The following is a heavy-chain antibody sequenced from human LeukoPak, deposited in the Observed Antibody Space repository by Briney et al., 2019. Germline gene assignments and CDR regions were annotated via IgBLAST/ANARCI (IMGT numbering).Heavy chain of an antibody. V-gene: IGHV3-7*01. CDR2: MSPDGSDK. CDR1: GFSFRDYW. Sequence: PGGSLRLSCAASGFSFRDYWMSWVRQAPGEGLEWVADMSPDGSDKTYVDSVKGRLTISRDNAKQSLYLQMDSLTAEDTAVYYCAKGSGYYYGSCDYWGQGTLVTVSS. CDR3: AKGSGYYYGSCDY. D-gene: IGHD3-22*01. J-gene: IGHJ4*02.